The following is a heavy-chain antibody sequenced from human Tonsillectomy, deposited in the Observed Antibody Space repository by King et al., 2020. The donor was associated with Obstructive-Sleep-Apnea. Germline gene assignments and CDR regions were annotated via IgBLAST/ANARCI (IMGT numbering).Heavy chain of an antibody. J-gene: IGHJ4*02. Sequence: VQLVESGGGVVQPGGSLRLSCAASGFTFSNFGMHWVRQAPGKGLEWVSFIRYDGDYRHYADAVNGRFTISRDNSKNTLFLQLTSLRVEDTAVYYCAKLGIVVAGTGTPYYIDYWGQGTLVSVSS. CDR3: AKLGIVVAGTGTPYYIDY. CDR2: IRYDGDYR. D-gene: IGHD6-19*01. V-gene: IGHV3-30*02. CDR1: GFTFSNFG.